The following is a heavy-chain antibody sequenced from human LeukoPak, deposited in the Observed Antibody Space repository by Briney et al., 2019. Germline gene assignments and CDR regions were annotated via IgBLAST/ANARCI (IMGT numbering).Heavy chain of an antibody. D-gene: IGHD1-26*01. CDR1: GGSFSGYY. V-gene: IGHV4-34*01. Sequence: PSETLSLTCAVYGGSFSGYYWSWIRQPPGKGLEWIGEINHSGSTNYNPSLKSRVTTSVDTSKNQFSLKLSSVTAADTAVYYCASGPLGIVGATSIFDYWGQGTLVTVSS. CDR2: INHSGST. J-gene: IGHJ4*02. CDR3: ASGPLGIVGATSIFDY.